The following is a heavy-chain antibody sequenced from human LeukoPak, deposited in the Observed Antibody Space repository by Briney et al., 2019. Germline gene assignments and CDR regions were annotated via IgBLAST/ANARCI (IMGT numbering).Heavy chain of an antibody. CDR3: ARVGATPPSPYYYYYGMDV. CDR2: ISYDGSNK. V-gene: IGHV3-30-3*01. J-gene: IGHJ6*02. Sequence: GGSLRLSCAASGFTFSSYAMHWVRQAPGKGLEWVAVISYDGSNKYHADSVKGRFTISRDNSKNTLYLQMNSLRAEDTAVYYCARVGATPPSPYYYYYGMDVWGQGTTVTVSS. D-gene: IGHD1-26*01. CDR1: GFTFSSYA.